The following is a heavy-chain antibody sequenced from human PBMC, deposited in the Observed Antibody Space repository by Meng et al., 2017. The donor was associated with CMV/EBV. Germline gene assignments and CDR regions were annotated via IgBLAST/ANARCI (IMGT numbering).Heavy chain of an antibody. D-gene: IGHD2-2*01. Sequence: GESLKISCAVSGFTFRSYWMHWARQAPGKGLVWVSRIESDGRITTYADSVKGRFIISRDNAKNTLYLQMNSLRAEDTAVYYCARERVRNFVVAPGASRTAAPAGMDVWGQGTAVTVSS. CDR1: GFTFRSYW. V-gene: IGHV3-74*03. J-gene: IGHJ6*02. CDR3: ARERVRNFVVAPGASRTAAPAGMDV. CDR2: IESDGRIT.